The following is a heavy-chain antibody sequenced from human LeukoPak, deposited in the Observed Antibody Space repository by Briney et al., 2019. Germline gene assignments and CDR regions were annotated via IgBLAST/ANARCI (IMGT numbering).Heavy chain of an antibody. CDR2: IRSKAYGGTT. J-gene: IGHJ4*02. V-gene: IGHV3-49*03. CDR1: GFTFGDYA. D-gene: IGHD3-16*02. Sequence: PGGSLRLSCTASGFTFGDYAMNWFRQAPGKGLEWVGFIRSKAYGGTTEYAASVKGRFTISRDDSKSIAYLQMNSLKTEDSAVYYCTRGYDYVWGSYRLPVGYFDYWGQGTLVTVSS. CDR3: TRGYDYVWGSYRLPVGYFDY.